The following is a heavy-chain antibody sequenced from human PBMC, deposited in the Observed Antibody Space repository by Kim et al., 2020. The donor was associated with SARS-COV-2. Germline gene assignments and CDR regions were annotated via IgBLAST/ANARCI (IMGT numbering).Heavy chain of an antibody. CDR3: ATDRGVGATTIFDY. J-gene: IGHJ4*02. Sequence: AQKFQGRVTMTEDTSTDTAYMELSSLRSEDTAVYYCATDRGVGATTIFDYWGQGTLVTVSS. D-gene: IGHD1-26*01. V-gene: IGHV1-24*01.